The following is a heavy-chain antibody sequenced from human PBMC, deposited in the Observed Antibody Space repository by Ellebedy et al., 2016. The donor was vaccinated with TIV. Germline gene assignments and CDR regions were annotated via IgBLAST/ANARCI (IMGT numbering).Heavy chain of an antibody. D-gene: IGHD6-13*01. CDR2: IYYSGST. J-gene: IGHJ6*02. CDR1: GGSISSGGYY. V-gene: IGHV4-31*03. CDR3: ARTIAAAGTLYGMDV. Sequence: LRLSXTVSGGSISSGGYYWSWIRQHPGKGLEWIGYIYYSGSTYYNPSLKSRVTISVDTSKNQFSLKLSSVTAADTAVYYCARTIAAAGTLYGMDVWGQGTTVTVSS.